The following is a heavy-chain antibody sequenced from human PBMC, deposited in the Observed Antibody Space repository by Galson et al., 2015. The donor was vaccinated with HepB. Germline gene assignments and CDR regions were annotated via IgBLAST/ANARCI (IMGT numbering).Heavy chain of an antibody. J-gene: IGHJ4*02. V-gene: IGHV3-30*02. D-gene: IGHD3-9*01. CDR3: AKERNPYYDILTGPTV. CDR1: GFTFSSYG. CDR2: IRYDGSNK. Sequence: SLRLSCAASGFTFSSYGMHWVRQAPGKGLEWVAFIRYDGSNKYYADSVKGRFTISRDNSKNTLYLQMNSLRAEDTAVYYCAKERNPYYDILTGPTVWGQGTLVTVSS.